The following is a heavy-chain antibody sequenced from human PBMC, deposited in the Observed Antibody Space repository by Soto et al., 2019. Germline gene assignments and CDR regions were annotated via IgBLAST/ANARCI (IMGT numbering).Heavy chain of an antibody. Sequence: KASETLSLTCTVSGGSISSGGYYWSWIRQHPGKGLEWIGYIYYSGSTYYNPSLKSRVTISVDTSKNQFSLKLSSVTAADTAVYYCARGIVGATYYYYGTDVWGQGTTVTVSS. CDR2: IYYSGST. D-gene: IGHD1-26*01. CDR1: GGSISSGGYY. J-gene: IGHJ6*02. V-gene: IGHV4-31*03. CDR3: ARGIVGATYYYYGTDV.